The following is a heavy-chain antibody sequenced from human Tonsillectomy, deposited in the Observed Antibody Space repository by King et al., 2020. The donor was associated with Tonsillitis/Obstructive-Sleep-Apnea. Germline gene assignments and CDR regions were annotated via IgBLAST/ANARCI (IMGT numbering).Heavy chain of an antibody. CDR2: INHSGST. J-gene: IGHJ2*01. Sequence: VQLQQWGAGLLKPSETLSLTCAVYGGSFSAYYWSWIRQPPGKVLEWIGEINHSGSTNYNPSLKSRVTISVDTSKNQFSLKLSSVTAADTAVYYCAREGLEGRGSRYFDLWGRDTLVTVSS. V-gene: IGHV4-34*01. CDR1: GGSFSAYY. CDR3: AREGLEGRGSRYFDL.